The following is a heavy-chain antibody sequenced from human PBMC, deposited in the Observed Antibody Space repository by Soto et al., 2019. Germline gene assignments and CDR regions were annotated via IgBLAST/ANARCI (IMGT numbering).Heavy chain of an antibody. CDR2: ISYDGNNK. CDR1: GFTFGSYG. D-gene: IGHD1-1*01. J-gene: IGHJ4*02. Sequence: PGGSLRLSCAASGFTFGSYGMHWVRHAPGKGLEWVAVISYDGNNKYYADSVKGRLTISRDNSKNMVSLQMNSLRAEDTAVYYCAKERTRHFDYWGKGIPVTVSS. V-gene: IGHV3-30*18. CDR3: AKERTRHFDY.